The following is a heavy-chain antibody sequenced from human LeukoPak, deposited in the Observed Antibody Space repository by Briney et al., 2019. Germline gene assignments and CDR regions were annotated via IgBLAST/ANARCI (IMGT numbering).Heavy chain of an antibody. J-gene: IGHJ4*02. D-gene: IGHD3-22*01. V-gene: IGHV3-23*01. CDR1: GFTFSSYA. CDR3: AKEGQGGIYYYDSSGYYPHYFDY. CDR2: ISGSGGST. Sequence: GGSLRLSCAASGFTFSSYAMSWVRQAPGKGLEWVSAISGSGGSTYYADSVKGRFTISRDNSKNTLYLQMNSLRAEDTAVYYCAKEGQGGIYYYDSSGYYPHYFDYWGQGTLVTVSS.